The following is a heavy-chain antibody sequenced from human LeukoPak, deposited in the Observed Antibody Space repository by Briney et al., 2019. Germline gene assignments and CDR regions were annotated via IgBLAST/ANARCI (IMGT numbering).Heavy chain of an antibody. CDR3: AKARMGSSLFDY. CDR1: GFTFSSYA. J-gene: IGHJ4*02. V-gene: IGHV3-23*01. CDR2: VSDSGTNT. D-gene: IGHD6-13*01. Sequence: GGSLRLSCAASGFTFSSYAMTWVRQAPGKGLEWVSSVSDSGTNTYYADSVKDRFTISRDNSKNTLYLQMNSLRAEDTAVYYCAKARMGSSLFDYWGQGTLVIVSS.